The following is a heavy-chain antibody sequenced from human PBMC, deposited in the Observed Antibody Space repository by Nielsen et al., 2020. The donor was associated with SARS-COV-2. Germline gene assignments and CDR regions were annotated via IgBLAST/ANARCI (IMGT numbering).Heavy chain of an antibody. J-gene: IGHJ4*02. CDR2: IWYDGSNK. CDR3: ARESVGAIRTIDY. Sequence: GESLKISCAASGFTFSSYGMHWVRQAPGKGLEWVAVIWYDGSNKYYADSVKGRFTISRDNSKNTLYLQMNSLRAEDTAVYYCARESVGAIRTIDYWGQGTLVTVSS. D-gene: IGHD1-26*01. V-gene: IGHV3-33*01. CDR1: GFTFSSYG.